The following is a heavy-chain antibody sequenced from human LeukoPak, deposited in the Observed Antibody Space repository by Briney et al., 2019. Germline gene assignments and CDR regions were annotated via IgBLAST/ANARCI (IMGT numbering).Heavy chain of an antibody. D-gene: IGHD6-13*01. CDR3: ARDLIYSSSWYVDAFDI. CDR1: GGSISSGSYY. J-gene: IGHJ3*02. V-gene: IGHV4-61*02. CDR2: IYTSGST. Sequence: PSETPSLTCTVSGGSISSGSYYWRWIRQPAGKGLEWIGRIYTSGSTNYNPSLKSRVTISVDTSKNQFSLKLSSVTAADTAVYYCARDLIYSSSWYVDAFDIWGQGTMVTVSS.